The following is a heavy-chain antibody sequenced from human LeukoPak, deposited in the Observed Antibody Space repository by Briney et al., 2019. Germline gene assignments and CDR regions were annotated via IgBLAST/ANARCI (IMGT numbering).Heavy chain of an antibody. V-gene: IGHV1-18*04. CDR1: GFTFNAYY. Sequence: ASVKVSCKASGFTFNAYYIHWVRQAPGQGLEWMGWISAYNGNTNYAQKLQGRVTMTTDTSTSTAYMELRSLRSDDTAVYYCARDGATVIRGAFDIWGQGTMVTVSS. CDR3: ARDGATVIRGAFDI. CDR2: ISAYNGNT. D-gene: IGHD4-17*01. J-gene: IGHJ3*02.